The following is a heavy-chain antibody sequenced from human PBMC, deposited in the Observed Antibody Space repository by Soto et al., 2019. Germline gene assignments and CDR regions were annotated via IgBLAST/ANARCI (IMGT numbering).Heavy chain of an antibody. J-gene: IGHJ4*02. D-gene: IGHD3-3*01. CDR1: GDSISSGGHY. V-gene: IGHV4-31*03. CDR3: ARAGPYDFWSGYPFEY. Sequence: QVQLQESGPRLVKPSQTVSLTCTVYGDSISSGGHYWTCIRQHPGQGLEGMGFIYYTGTTYYNPSLHSRISIAVDTSKKQSSLELTSVTAADTAVYYCARAGPYDFWSGYPFEYWGQGNLVTVSS. CDR2: IYYTGTT.